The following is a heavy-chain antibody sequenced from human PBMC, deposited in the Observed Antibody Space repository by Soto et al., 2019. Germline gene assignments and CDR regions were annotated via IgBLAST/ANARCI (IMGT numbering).Heavy chain of an antibody. V-gene: IGHV3-21*01. J-gene: IGHJ4*02. CDR1: GFTFNTYS. CDR3: ARDTNFYDSGSGVDY. CDR2: ITGRSDYI. D-gene: IGHD3-10*01. Sequence: EVQVVESGGGLVKPGGSLRLSCAASGFTFNTYSMSWVRQAPGKGLEWVSSITGRSDYIHYTVSVKGRFTISRDNAQRSLYLQMNSLRGEDTAVYYCARDTNFYDSGSGVDYWGRGTLVTVSS.